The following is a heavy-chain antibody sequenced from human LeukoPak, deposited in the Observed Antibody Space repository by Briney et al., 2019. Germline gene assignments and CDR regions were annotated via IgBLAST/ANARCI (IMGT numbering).Heavy chain of an antibody. D-gene: IGHD1/OR15-1a*01. CDR3: AKESGATWNIDS. Sequence: GGSLRLSCAASGFTFSSYWMHWVRQAPGKGLVWVSRINSDGSSTSYADSVKGRFTISRDNSRNTLSLQMSNLRPEDTAVYYCAKESGATWNIDSWGQGTLVTVSS. V-gene: IGHV3-74*01. CDR1: GFTFSSYW. CDR2: INSDGSST. J-gene: IGHJ4*02.